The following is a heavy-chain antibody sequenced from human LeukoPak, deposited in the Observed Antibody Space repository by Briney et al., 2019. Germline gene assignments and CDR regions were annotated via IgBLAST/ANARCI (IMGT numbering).Heavy chain of an antibody. J-gene: IGHJ5*02. CDR2: IIPIFGTA. CDR1: GGTFSSYA. V-gene: IGHV1-69*05. Sequence: ASVTVSCKASGGTFSSYAISWVRQAPGQGLEWMGGIIPIFGTANYAQKFQGRVTITTDESTSTAYMELSSLRSEDTAVYYCARGTCRSTSCYTDNWFDPWGQGTLVTVSS. D-gene: IGHD2-2*02. CDR3: ARGTCRSTSCYTDNWFDP.